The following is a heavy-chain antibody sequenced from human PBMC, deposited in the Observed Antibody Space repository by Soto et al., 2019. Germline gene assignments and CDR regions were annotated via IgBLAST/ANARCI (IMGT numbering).Heavy chain of an antibody. CDR2: IWYDGSNK. D-gene: IGHD3-10*01. V-gene: IGHV3-33*01. CDR3: ARSAHYGSGSYFWFDP. CDR1: GFTFSSYG. J-gene: IGHJ5*02. Sequence: GGSLRLSCAASGFTFSSYGMHWVRQAPGKGLEWVAVIWYDGSNKYYADSVKGRFTISRDNSKNTLYLQMNSLRAEDTAVYYCARSAHYGSGSYFWFDPWGQGTLVTVSS.